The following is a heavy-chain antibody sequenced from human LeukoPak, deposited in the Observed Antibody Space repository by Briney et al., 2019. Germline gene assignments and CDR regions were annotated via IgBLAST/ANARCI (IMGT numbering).Heavy chain of an antibody. CDR2: ISSSSSYI. J-gene: IGHJ4*02. CDR1: GFTFSSYS. Sequence: GGSLRLSCAASGFTFSSYSMNWVRQAPGKGLEWVSSISSSSSYIYYADSVKGRFTISRDNAKNSLYLQMNSLRAEDTAVYYCARLYCSGGSCPYYFDYWGQGTLVTVSS. V-gene: IGHV3-21*01. D-gene: IGHD2-15*01. CDR3: ARLYCSGGSCPYYFDY.